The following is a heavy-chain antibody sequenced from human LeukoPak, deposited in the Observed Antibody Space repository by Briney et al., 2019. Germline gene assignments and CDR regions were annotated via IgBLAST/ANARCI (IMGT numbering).Heavy chain of an antibody. D-gene: IGHD3-16*01. Sequence: SETLSLTCTVSGGSITSSFYWSWIRQFPGKGLEWIVYIYNSGGTKYNPSLKSRLTISVDTSKNQFSLNLSSVTAADTAVYYCARASVLLSADYWGQGTLVTVSS. CDR1: GGSITSSFY. V-gene: IGHV4-59*01. CDR2: IYNSGGT. CDR3: ARASVLLSADY. J-gene: IGHJ4*02.